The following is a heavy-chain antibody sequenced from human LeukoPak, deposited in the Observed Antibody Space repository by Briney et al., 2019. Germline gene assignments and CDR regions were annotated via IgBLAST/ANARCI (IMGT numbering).Heavy chain of an antibody. CDR2: IGPYIGDT. D-gene: IGHD4-17*01. CDR3: ARGSYADQDY. J-gene: IGHJ4*02. Sequence: GASVKVSCKASGYTFTNYAISWVRQAPGQGLEWMGWIGPYIGDTRYAQKLQGRVTMTTDTSTSTAYMELRSLRYDDTAVYYCARGSYADQDYWGQGTLVTVSS. V-gene: IGHV1-18*04. CDR1: GYTFTNYA.